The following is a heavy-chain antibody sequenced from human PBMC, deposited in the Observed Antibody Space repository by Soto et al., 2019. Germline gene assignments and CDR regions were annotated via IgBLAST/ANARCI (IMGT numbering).Heavy chain of an antibody. CDR3: ARWGTTGGLDV. V-gene: IGHV3-30*19. J-gene: IGHJ4*02. CDR2: TSYDGSNK. D-gene: IGHD3-16*01. CDR1: GFTFRSYV. Sequence: VQLVESGGGVVQPGASLRLSCAGSGFTFRSYVIHWVRQAPGKGLEWVALTSYDGSNKYYDDSVKGRFTISRDNSRNTVDLHMDSLRLEDTALYYCARWGTTGGLDVWGQGTLVSVSS.